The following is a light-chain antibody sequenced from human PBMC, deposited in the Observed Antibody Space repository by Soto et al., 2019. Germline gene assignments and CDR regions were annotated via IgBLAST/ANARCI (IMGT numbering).Light chain of an antibody. J-gene: IGLJ2*01. V-gene: IGLV1-44*01. Sequence: QAVVTQPTSASGTPGQRVTISCSGSNSNIESNTVNWYQQLPGTAPKLLIYSNNQRPSGVPDRFSGSKSGTSASLAISGLQSDDEADYYCAAWDDSLNGHVVFGGGTKLTVL. CDR3: AAWDDSLNGHVV. CDR2: SNN. CDR1: NSNIESNT.